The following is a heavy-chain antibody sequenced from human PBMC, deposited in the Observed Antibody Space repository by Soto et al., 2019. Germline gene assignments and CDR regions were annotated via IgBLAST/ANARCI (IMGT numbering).Heavy chain of an antibody. CDR1: GFTFSSYG. J-gene: IGHJ4*02. V-gene: IGHV3-33*01. Sequence: GSLRLSCAASGFTFSSYGMHWVRQAPGKGLEWVAVIWYDGSNKYYADSVKGRFTISRDNSKNTLYLQMNSLRAEDTAVYYCARGRWEMATITTPFDYWGQGTLVTVSS. D-gene: IGHD5-12*01. CDR2: IWYDGSNK. CDR3: ARGRWEMATITTPFDY.